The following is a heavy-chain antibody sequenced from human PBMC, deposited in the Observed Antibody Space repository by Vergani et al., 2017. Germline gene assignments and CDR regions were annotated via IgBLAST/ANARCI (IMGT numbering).Heavy chain of an antibody. J-gene: IGHJ5*02. CDR2: INHSGST. CDR3: ARVRHVLRCLEWPPSGFDR. CDR1: GGSFSGYY. Sequence: QVQLQQWGAGLLKPSETLSLTCAVYGGSFSGYYWSWIRQPPGKGLEWIGEINHSGSTNYNPSLKSRVTISVDTSKNQFSLRLGSVTAADTAVYYCARVRHVLRCLEWPPSGFDRWGQGTLVTVSS. V-gene: IGHV4-34*01. D-gene: IGHD3-3*01.